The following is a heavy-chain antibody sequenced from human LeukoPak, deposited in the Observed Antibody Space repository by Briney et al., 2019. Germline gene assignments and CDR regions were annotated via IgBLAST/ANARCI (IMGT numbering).Heavy chain of an antibody. V-gene: IGHV4-59*01. Sequence: SETLSLTCTVSGGSISSYYWSWIRQPPGKGLEWIGYIYYSGSTNYNPSLKSRVTISVDTSKNQFSLKLSSVTAADTAVYYCARAGYYYDSSGYYFRIFDYWGQGTLVTVSS. CDR1: GGSISSYY. D-gene: IGHD3-22*01. J-gene: IGHJ4*02. CDR3: ARAGYYYDSSGYYFRIFDY. CDR2: IYYSGST.